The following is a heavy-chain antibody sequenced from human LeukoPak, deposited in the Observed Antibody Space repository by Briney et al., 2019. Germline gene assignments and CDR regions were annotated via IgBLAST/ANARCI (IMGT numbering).Heavy chain of an antibody. J-gene: IGHJ4*02. CDR1: GFTFSSYG. CDR2: IWYDGSNK. D-gene: IGHD3-10*01. V-gene: IGHV3-33*01. Sequence: GGSLRLSCAASGFTFSSYGMQWVRQAPGKGLEWVAVIWYDGSNKYYADSVKGRFTISRDNSKNTLYLQMNSLRAEDTAVYYCARDPPQYGSGSCPDYWGQGTLVTVSS. CDR3: ARDPPQYGSGSCPDY.